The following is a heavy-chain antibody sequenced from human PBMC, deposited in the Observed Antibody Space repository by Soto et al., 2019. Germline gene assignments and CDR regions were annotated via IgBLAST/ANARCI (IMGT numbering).Heavy chain of an antibody. CDR3: AKRKQLVQPDYGDSHPDYYYYYMDV. J-gene: IGHJ6*03. CDR1: GFTFSSYA. V-gene: IGHV3-23*01. D-gene: IGHD4-17*01. Sequence: GGSLRFSCAASGFTFSSYAMSWVRQAPGKGLEWVSAISGSGGSTYYADSVKGRFTISRDNSKNTLYLQMNSLRAEDTAVYYCAKRKQLVQPDYGDSHPDYYYYYMDVWGKGTTVTVSS. CDR2: ISGSGGST.